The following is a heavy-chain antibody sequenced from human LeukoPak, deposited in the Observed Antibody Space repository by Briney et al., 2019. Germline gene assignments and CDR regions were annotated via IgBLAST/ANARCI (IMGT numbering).Heavy chain of an antibody. V-gene: IGHV7-4-1*02. J-gene: IGHJ4*02. CDR3: AGLGMVRGVLTPDY. CDR2: INTNTGNP. Sequence: GASVKVSCKASGYTFTDYSMDWVRQAPGQGLEWMGWINTNTGNPTYAQGFTGRFVFSLDTSVSTAYLQISSLKAADTAVYYCAGLGMVRGVLTPDYWGQGTLVTVSS. D-gene: IGHD3-10*01. CDR1: GYTFTDYS.